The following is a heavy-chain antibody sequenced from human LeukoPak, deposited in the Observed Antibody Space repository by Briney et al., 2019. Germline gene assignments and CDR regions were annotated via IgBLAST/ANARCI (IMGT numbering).Heavy chain of an antibody. J-gene: IGHJ4*02. D-gene: IGHD4-17*01. Sequence: ASVKVSCKASGYTFTSYYMHWVRQAPGQGLEWKGIINPSGGSTSYAQKLQGRVTMTRDTSTSTVYMELSSLRSEDTAVYYCARDGSTVTHDYWGQGTLVTVSS. CDR1: GYTFTSYY. CDR3: ARDGSTVTHDY. V-gene: IGHV1-46*01. CDR2: INPSGGST.